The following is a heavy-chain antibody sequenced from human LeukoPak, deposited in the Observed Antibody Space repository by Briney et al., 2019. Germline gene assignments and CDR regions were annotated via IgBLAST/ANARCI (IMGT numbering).Heavy chain of an antibody. CDR1: GYSITSGYH. J-gene: IGHJ4*02. D-gene: IGHD3-22*01. CDR3: ASPSRYDLFDY. V-gene: IGHV4-38-2*02. Sequence: PSETLSLTCIVSGYSITSGYHWGWIRQTPGKGLEWIGTMYHSGSTYYNPSLKSRVTISVDTSKNQFSLKLSSVTAADTAVYYCASPSRYDLFDYWGQGTLVTVSS. CDR2: MYHSGST.